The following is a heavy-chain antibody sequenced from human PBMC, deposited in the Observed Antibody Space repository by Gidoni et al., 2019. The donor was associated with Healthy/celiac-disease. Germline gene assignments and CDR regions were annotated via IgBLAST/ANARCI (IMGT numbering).Heavy chain of an antibody. Sequence: EVQLVESGGGLVQPGRSLRLSCAASGFTCDDYAMHWVRPAPGKGLGWVSGIRWNRGSIGYADSVNVRFTISSDNAKNSLYLQMYSLRAYDTALYYCAKERRIPMVRGDAFDIWGQGTMVTVSS. V-gene: IGHV3-9*01. CDR2: IRWNRGSI. CDR3: AKERRIPMVRGDAFDI. CDR1: GFTCDDYA. J-gene: IGHJ3*02. D-gene: IGHD3-10*01.